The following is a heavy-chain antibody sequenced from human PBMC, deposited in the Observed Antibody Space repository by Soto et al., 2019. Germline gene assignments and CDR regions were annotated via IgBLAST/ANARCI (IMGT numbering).Heavy chain of an antibody. CDR1: GLTFGRYG. CDR2: IWHDGSSE. J-gene: IGHJ4*02. V-gene: IGHV3-33*01. CDR3: ARYYNCNLGDY. D-gene: IGHD1-20*01. Sequence: QVQLVESGGGVVQPGRSLRLSCAASGLTFGRYGMHWVRQAPGKGLEWVALIWHDGSSENCEDLVKGRFTISRDNSKNMLYLQMDSLRAEDTAVYYCARYYNCNLGDYWGQGTLVTVSS.